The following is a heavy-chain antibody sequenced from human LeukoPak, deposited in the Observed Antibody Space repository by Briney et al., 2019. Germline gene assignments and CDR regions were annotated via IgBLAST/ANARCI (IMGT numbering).Heavy chain of an antibody. CDR2: IFYAGST. CDR1: GYSISSNHW. Sequence: SDTLSLTCAVSGYSISSNHWWGWIRQPPGKGLEWIGYIFYAGSTYYNPSLKCRVTMSVDTSKNQFSLRLSSVTAVDTAVYYCARIGPILGAAWVDYWGQGTLVSVSS. V-gene: IGHV4-28*01. D-gene: IGHD3-3*02. CDR3: ARIGPILGAAWVDY. J-gene: IGHJ4*02.